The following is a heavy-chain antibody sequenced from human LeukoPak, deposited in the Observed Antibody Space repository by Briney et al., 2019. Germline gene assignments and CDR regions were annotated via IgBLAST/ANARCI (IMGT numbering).Heavy chain of an antibody. J-gene: IGHJ1*01. CDR3: AKGAWLDY. V-gene: IGHV3-23*01. Sequence: PGGSLRLSCAASGFSFNSYAMTWGRQAPGKGLEWVSAIGGSGGSTDYADPVKGRFTISRDNSKNTLYLLMNSLRAEDTAVYYCAKGAWLDYWGQGTLVTVSS. CDR1: GFSFNSYA. CDR2: IGGSGGST. D-gene: IGHD3-10*01.